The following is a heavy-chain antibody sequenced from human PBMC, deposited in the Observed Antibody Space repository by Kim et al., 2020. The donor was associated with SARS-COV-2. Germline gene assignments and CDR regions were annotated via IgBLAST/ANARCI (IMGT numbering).Heavy chain of an antibody. D-gene: IGHD3-10*01. V-gene: IGHV1-46*01. CDR3: ARDRDYYGSRGMDV. J-gene: IGHJ6*02. Sequence: APKCQGRVTMTRDTSTSTVYMELSSLRSEDTAVYYCARDRDYYGSRGMDVWGQGTTVTVSS.